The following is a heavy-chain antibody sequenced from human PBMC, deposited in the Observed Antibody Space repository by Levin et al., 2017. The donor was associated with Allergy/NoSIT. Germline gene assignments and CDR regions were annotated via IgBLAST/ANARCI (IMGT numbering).Heavy chain of an antibody. CDR3: ARDANMTIFGVLQNFHYSGMDV. D-gene: IGHD3-3*01. Sequence: GGSLRLSCAASGFPFDTPWMHWVRQAPGKGLVWVSRINGDGSSTTYADSVKGRFTVSRDNAKKTLYLQLNSLRAEDTAVYYCARDANMTIFGVLQNFHYSGMDVWGQGTTVTVSS. CDR2: INGDGSST. J-gene: IGHJ6*02. CDR1: GFPFDTPW. V-gene: IGHV3-74*03.